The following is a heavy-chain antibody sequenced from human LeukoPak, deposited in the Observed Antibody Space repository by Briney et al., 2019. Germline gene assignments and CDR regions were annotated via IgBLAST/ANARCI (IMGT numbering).Heavy chain of an antibody. Sequence: GGSLRLSCAASGFRYSYSWMYWVRQGPGKGPVWVSRMKTDGSTIEYADSVKGRFTISRDNAKNTLFLQMSSLRVEDTAVYYCARGADHGGSYYPDWGQGTRVTVSS. CDR3: ARGADHGGSYYPD. D-gene: IGHD3-10*01. V-gene: IGHV3-74*01. J-gene: IGHJ4*02. CDR2: MKTDGSTI. CDR1: GFRYSYSW.